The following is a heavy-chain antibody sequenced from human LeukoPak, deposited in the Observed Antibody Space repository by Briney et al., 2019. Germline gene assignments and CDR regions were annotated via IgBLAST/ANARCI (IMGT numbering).Heavy chain of an antibody. CDR2: IYRDGST. J-gene: IGHJ4*02. CDR1: GFTVSSNY. V-gene: IGHV3-53*01. D-gene: IGHD6-19*01. CDR3: ARDMAVAGIDY. Sequence: GGSLRLSCAASGFTVSSNYMSWVRPAPGKGLEWVSVIYRDGSTSYADSVKGRFTISRDNSKNTLYLQMNTLRAEDTAVYYCARDMAVAGIDYWGQGTLVTVSS.